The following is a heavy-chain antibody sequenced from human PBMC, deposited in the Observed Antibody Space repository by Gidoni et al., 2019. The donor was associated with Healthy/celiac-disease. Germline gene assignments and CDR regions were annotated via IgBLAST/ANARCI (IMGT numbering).Heavy chain of an antibody. CDR3: ARKKFLEHFDY. Sequence: QVQLQQWGAGLLKPSETLSLTCAVYGGSFSGYYWSWIRQPPGKGLEWIGEINHSGSTNYNPSLKSRVTISVDTSKNQFSLKLSSVTAADTAVYYCARKKFLEHFDYWGQGTLVTVSS. CDR1: GGSFSGYY. V-gene: IGHV4-34*01. J-gene: IGHJ4*02. CDR2: INHSGST. D-gene: IGHD3-3*01.